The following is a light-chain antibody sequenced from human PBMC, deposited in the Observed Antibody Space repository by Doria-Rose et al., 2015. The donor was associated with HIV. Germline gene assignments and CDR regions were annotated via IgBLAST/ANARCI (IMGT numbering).Light chain of an antibody. Sequence: EIVLTQSPGTLSLSPGERATLSCRASQRVKSSYLAWYQQKTGQAPRLLIYDASTRVTGIPDRFSGSGSGTDFTLTISRLEPEGVAVYYCQQYGTSRGTFGQGTRLEIK. V-gene: IGKV3-20*01. CDR3: QQYGTSRGT. CDR2: DAS. J-gene: IGKJ5*01. CDR1: QRVKSSY.